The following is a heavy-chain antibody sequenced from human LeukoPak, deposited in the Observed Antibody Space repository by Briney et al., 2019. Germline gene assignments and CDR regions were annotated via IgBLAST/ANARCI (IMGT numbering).Heavy chain of an antibody. V-gene: IGHV4-34*01. CDR3: ATVIDDNDFWIPSDI. Sequence: PSETLSLTCAVYGASFSGYYWSWIRQPPGKGLEWIGEINHSGISNYNPSLKSRVTISVDTSKNQFSLKLTSVTAADAAVYYCATVIDDNDFWIPSDIWGQGTVVTVSS. D-gene: IGHD3-3*01. CDR1: GASFSGYY. J-gene: IGHJ3*02. CDR2: INHSGIS.